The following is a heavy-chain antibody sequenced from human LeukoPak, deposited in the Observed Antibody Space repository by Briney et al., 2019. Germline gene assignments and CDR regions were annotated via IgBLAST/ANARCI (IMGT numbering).Heavy chain of an antibody. J-gene: IGHJ4*02. D-gene: IGHD3-22*01. CDR3: ARDGTQNHYYDSSGYVDY. CDR2: ISSSSSYI. V-gene: IGHV3-21*01. CDR1: GFTFSSYS. Sequence: GGSLRLSCAASGFTFSSYSMNWVRQAPGKGLEWVSSISSSSSYIYYADSVKGRFTISRDNAKNSLYLQMNSLRAEDTAVYYCARDGTQNHYYDSSGYVDYWGQGTLVTVSS.